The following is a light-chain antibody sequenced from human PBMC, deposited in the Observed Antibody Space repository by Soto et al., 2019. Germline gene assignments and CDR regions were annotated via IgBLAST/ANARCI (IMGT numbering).Light chain of an antibody. CDR1: QSVSSSY. J-gene: IGKJ5*01. CDR3: QQHNNWRIT. V-gene: IGKV3-15*01. Sequence: EIVLTQSPDTLSLSPGERATISCLASQSVSSSYLAWYQQKPGQAPRLLIYGASTRATGIPARFSGSGSGTEFTLTISSLQSEDFAVYYCQQHNNWRITFGQGTRLEIK. CDR2: GAS.